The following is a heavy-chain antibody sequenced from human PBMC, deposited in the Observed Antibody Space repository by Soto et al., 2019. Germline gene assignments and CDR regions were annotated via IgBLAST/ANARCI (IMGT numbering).Heavy chain of an antibody. D-gene: IGHD2-2*01. CDR2: IKQDGSEK. V-gene: IGHV3-7*01. J-gene: IGHJ3*02. Sequence: GGSLRLSCAASGFTFSGYWMTWVRQAPGKGLEWVANIKQDGSEKYYVDSVKGRFTISRDNAKNSLYLQMNSLRAEDTAVYYCARFQSAYCSSTSCSSHNAFDIWGQGTMVTVSS. CDR3: ARFQSAYCSSTSCSSHNAFDI. CDR1: GFTFSGYW.